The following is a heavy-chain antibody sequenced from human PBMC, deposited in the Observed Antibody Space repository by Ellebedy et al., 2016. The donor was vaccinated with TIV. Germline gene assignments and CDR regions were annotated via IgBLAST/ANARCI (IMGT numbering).Heavy chain of an antibody. CDR3: ARDKRNDY. D-gene: IGHD1-14*01. J-gene: IGHJ4*02. Sequence: GESLKISXAASGFTFSSYWMHWVRQAPGKGLVWVSRINSDGSSTSYADSLKGRFTISRDNAKNTLYLQMNSMRAEDTAVYYCARDKRNDYWGQGTLVTVSS. V-gene: IGHV3-74*01. CDR2: INSDGSST. CDR1: GFTFSSYW.